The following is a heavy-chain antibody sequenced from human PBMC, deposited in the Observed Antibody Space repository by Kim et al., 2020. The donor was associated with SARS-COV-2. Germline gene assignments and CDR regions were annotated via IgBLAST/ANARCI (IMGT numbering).Heavy chain of an antibody. D-gene: IGHD3-10*01. CDR3: ARDGITMVRGVISH. CDR2: INHSGST. V-gene: IGHV4-34*01. J-gene: IGHJ4*02. Sequence: SETLSLTCAVYGGSFSGYYWSWIRQPPGKGLEWIGEINHSGSTNYNPSLKSRVTISVDTSKNQFSLKLSSVTAADTAVYYCARDGITMVRGVISHWGQGTLVTVSS. CDR1: GGSFSGYY.